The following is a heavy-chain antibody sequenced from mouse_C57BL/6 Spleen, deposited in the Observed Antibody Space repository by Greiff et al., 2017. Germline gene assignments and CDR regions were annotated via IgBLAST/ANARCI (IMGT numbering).Heavy chain of an antibody. Sequence: QVQLKQSGPELVKPGASVKISCKASGYAFSSSWMNWVKQRPGKGLEWIGRIYPGDGDTNYNGKFKGKATLTADKSSSTAYMQLSSLTSEDSAVYFCARFDYDAMDDWGQGTSVTVSS. CDR3: ARFDYDAMDD. CDR1: GYAFSSSW. V-gene: IGHV1-82*01. J-gene: IGHJ4*01. CDR2: IYPGDGDT.